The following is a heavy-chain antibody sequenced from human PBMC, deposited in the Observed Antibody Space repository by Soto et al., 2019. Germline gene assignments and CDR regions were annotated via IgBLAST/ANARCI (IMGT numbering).Heavy chain of an antibody. Sequence: QVQLVQSGAEVRKPGASVRGFCKASGYTFTSYYIHWVRQAPGQGLEWMGMINPGSGRTTYTQKFQGRVTMTRDTSTSTVYMEVNSLRSEDTAVYYCASRYSESSGRSGAFDLWGQGTLVTVSS. CDR1: GYTFTSYY. D-gene: IGHD3-22*01. V-gene: IGHV1-46*01. J-gene: IGHJ3*01. CDR2: INPGSGRT. CDR3: ASRYSESSGRSGAFDL.